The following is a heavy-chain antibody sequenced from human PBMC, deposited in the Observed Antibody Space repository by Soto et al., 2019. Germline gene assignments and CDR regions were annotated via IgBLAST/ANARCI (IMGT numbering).Heavy chain of an antibody. CDR2: IWYDGSNK. J-gene: IGHJ4*02. Sequence: GGSLRLSCAASGFTFSSYGMHWVRQAPGKGLEWVAVIWYDGSNKYYADSVKGRFTISRDNSKNTLYLQMNSLRAEDTAVYYCARDAFGSGWRPRPWGYFDYWGQGTLVTVSS. CDR3: ARDAFGSGWRPRPWGYFDY. V-gene: IGHV3-33*01. D-gene: IGHD6-19*01. CDR1: GFTFSSYG.